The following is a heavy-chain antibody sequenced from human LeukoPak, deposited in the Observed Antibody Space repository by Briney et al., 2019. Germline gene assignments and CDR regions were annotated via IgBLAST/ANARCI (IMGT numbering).Heavy chain of an antibody. CDR1: GYRFTTYW. CDR2: IYPGDSDT. V-gene: IGHV5-51*01. D-gene: IGHD5-12*01. J-gene: IGHJ4*02. CDR3: ARQITDQSSGYDSIDY. Sequence: GESLQISCKAFGYRFTTYWIGWVRQMPGKGLEWMWIIYPGDSDTRYSPSFEGQVTISADKSFTTTYLQWSSLKASDTAMYYCARQITDQSSGYDSIDYWGQGTLVTVSS.